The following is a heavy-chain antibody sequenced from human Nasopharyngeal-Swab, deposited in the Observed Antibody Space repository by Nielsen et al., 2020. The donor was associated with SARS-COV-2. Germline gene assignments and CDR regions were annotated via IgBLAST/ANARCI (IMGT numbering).Heavy chain of an antibody. D-gene: IGHD3-22*01. V-gene: IGHV3-23*01. Sequence: GESLKISCAASGFTFSSYAMSWVRQAPGKGLEWVSAISGSGGSTYYADSVKGRFTISRDNSKNTLYLQMNSLRAEDTAVYYCAKDGGRSITMINDAFDIWGQGTMVTVSS. J-gene: IGHJ3*02. CDR2: ISGSGGST. CDR3: AKDGGRSITMINDAFDI. CDR1: GFTFSSYA.